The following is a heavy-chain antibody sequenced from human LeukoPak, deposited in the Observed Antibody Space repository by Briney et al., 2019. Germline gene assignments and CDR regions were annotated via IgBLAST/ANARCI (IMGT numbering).Heavy chain of an antibody. CDR2: IYHSGST. V-gene: IGHV4-30-2*01. J-gene: IGHJ5*02. D-gene: IGHD4-11*01. CDR3: ARYSNYEGNWFDP. Sequence: RPSETLSLTCTVSGGSISSGGYYWSWIRQPPGKGLEWIGYIYHSGSTYYNPSLKSRVTISVDRSKNQFSLKLSSVTAADTAVYYCARYSNYEGNWFDPWGQGTLVTVSS. CDR1: GGSISSGGYY.